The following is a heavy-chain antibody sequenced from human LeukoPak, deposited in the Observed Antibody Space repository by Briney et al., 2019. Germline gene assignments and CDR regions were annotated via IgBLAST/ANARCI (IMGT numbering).Heavy chain of an antibody. CDR1: GFTFSSYA. CDR3: AKLRGARLYNWFDP. D-gene: IGHD1-26*01. V-gene: IGHV3-23*01. J-gene: IGHJ5*02. CDR2: ISGSGGST. Sequence: GGSLRLSCAASGFTFSSYAISWVRQAPGKGLEWVSAISGSGGSTYYADSVKGRFTISRDNSRNTLYLQMNSLRAEDTAVYYCAKLRGARLYNWFDPWGQGTLVTVSS.